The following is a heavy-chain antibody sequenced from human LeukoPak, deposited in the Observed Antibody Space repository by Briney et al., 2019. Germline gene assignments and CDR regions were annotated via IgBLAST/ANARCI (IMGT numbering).Heavy chain of an antibody. D-gene: IGHD3-16*01. J-gene: IGHJ4*02. Sequence: ASVKVSCTASGYTFTGYYMHWVRQAPGQGLEWIGWINPNSGGTNYAQKFQGRVTMTRDTSISTAYMELSRLRSDDTAVYYCARGLPTLPPDYWGQGTLVSVSS. CDR1: GYTFTGYY. V-gene: IGHV1-2*02. CDR3: ARGLPTLPPDY. CDR2: INPNSGGT.